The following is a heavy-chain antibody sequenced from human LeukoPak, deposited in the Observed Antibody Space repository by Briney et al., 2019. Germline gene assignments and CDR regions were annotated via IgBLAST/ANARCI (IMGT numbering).Heavy chain of an antibody. CDR1: GFTFSSYA. D-gene: IGHD1-26*01. J-gene: IGHJ4*02. CDR2: ISDSGGDT. V-gene: IGHV3-23*01. Sequence: GGSLRLTCATSGFTFSSYAMNWVRQAPGKWLDWVAGISDSGGDTDYADSVKGRFTISRDNSKNTLSLQMNSLRVEDTAVYYCAKKSGSGSPSFDYWGQGTLVTVSS. CDR3: AKKSGSGSPSFDY.